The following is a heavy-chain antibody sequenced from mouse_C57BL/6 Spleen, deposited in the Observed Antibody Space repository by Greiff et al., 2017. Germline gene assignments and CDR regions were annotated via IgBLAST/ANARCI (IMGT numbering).Heavy chain of an antibody. CDR3: ARVPSWDGYYFDY. CDR1: GFNIKNTY. D-gene: IGHD2-3*01. V-gene: IGHV14-3*01. Sequence: EVQVVESVAELVRPGASVKLSCTASGFNIKNTYMHWVKQRPEQGLEWIGRIEPANGNTKYAPKFQGKAAITADTSSNSASLQLSSLTSEDAAIYFCARVPSWDGYYFDYWGQGTTLTVSS. CDR2: IEPANGNT. J-gene: IGHJ2*01.